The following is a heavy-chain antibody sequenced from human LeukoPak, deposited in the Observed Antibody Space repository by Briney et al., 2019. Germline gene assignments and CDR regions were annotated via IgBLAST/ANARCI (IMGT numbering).Heavy chain of an antibody. J-gene: IGHJ4*02. Sequence: GGSLRLSCATAGSSLSAFWMNWVRQAPGKGLEWVANINQDGSERLYADSVKGRFTISRDNARNSVYLQMNSLRTEDTAVYYCARDATPPGIIFDNWGQGTLVTVSS. CDR3: ARDATPPGIIFDN. V-gene: IGHV3-7*05. CDR1: GSSLSAFW. CDR2: INQDGSER. D-gene: IGHD3-16*01.